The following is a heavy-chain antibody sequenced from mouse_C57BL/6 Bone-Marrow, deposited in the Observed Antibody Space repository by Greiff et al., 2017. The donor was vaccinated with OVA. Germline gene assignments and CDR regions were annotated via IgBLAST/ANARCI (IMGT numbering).Heavy chain of an antibody. J-gene: IGHJ1*03. D-gene: IGHD2-3*01. CDR3: VRHDVYWYFDV. CDR2: IRSKSNNYAT. V-gene: IGHV10-1*01. Sequence: EVQLVESGGGLVQPKGSLKLSCAASGYSFNTYAMNWVRQAPGKGLEWVARIRSKSNNYATYYADSVKDRFTIFRDDSESMLDLQMNNLKTEDTAMYYWVRHDVYWYFDVWGTGTTVTVSS. CDR1: GYSFNTYA.